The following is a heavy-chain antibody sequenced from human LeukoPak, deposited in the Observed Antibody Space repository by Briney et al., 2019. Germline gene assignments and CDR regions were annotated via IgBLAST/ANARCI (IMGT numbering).Heavy chain of an antibody. Sequence: ASVKVSCKASGYTFTSYGISWVRQAPGQGLEWVGWISAFNGNTDYAQKLQGRVTLTTETSTRKAKMEVRRLRSEETAVYYCARVNNYDILSSFDYWVQGTLVTVSS. CDR1: GYTFTSYG. D-gene: IGHD3-9*01. V-gene: IGHV1-18*01. CDR3: ARVNNYDILSSFDY. CDR2: ISAFNGNT. J-gene: IGHJ4*02.